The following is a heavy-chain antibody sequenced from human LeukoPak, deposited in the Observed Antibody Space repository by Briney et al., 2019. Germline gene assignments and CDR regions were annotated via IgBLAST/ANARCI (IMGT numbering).Heavy chain of an antibody. J-gene: IGHJ4*02. D-gene: IGHD6-19*01. CDR1: GYTFTKHW. V-gene: IGHV5-51*01. CDR2: IYPGDSDT. CDR3: ARGWQWDY. Sequence: GSLKISCKSSGYTFTKHWIAWVRQMPGKGLEWMGTIYPGDSDTTYNPSFEGQVTMSADTSINTAYLQWNNLKASDTAMYYCARGWQWDYWGQGTLVTVSS.